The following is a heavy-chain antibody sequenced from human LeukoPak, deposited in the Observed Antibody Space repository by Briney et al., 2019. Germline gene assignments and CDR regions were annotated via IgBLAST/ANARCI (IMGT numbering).Heavy chain of an antibody. CDR2: ISSTGGTT. V-gene: IGHV3-23*01. CDR1: GITFSSYG. D-gene: IGHD6-13*01. CDR3: ARGPYSSSWYSRPLYYYYYMDV. J-gene: IGHJ6*03. Sequence: TGGSLRLSCAASGITFSSYGMSWVRQAPGKGLEWVSSISSTGGTTYYADSVKGRFTISRDNSKNALYLQMNSLRAEDTAVYYCARGPYSSSWYSRPLYYYYYMDVWGKGTTVTISS.